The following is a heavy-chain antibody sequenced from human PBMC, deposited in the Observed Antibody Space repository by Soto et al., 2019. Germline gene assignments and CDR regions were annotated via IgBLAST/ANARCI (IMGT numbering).Heavy chain of an antibody. V-gene: IGHV3-30*18. J-gene: IGHJ4*02. CDR1: GFTFSSYG. D-gene: IGHD3-9*01. Sequence: PWGSLRLSCAASGFTFSSYGMHWVRQAPGKGLEWVAVISYDGSNKYYADSVKGRFTISRDNSKNTLYLQMNSLRAEDTAVYYCAKGEYYDILTGYYRIDYWGQGTLVTVSS. CDR3: AKGEYYDILTGYYRIDY. CDR2: ISYDGSNK.